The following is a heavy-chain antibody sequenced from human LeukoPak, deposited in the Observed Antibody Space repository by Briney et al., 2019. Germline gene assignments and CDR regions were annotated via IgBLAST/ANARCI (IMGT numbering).Heavy chain of an antibody. V-gene: IGHV3-30*02. CDR1: GFTFSSYG. CDR3: AKADYSTTYFDY. J-gene: IGHJ4*02. Sequence: GGSLRLSCAASGFTFSSYGMHWVRQAPGKGLDWVAFIRYDGSDKYYADSVKGRFTISRDNSKNTLYLQMNSLRAEDTAVYYCAKADYSTTYFDYWGQGTLVTVSS. CDR2: IRYDGSDK. D-gene: IGHD4-11*01.